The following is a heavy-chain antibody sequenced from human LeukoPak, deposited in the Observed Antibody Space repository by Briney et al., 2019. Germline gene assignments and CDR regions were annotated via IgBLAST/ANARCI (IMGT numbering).Heavy chain of an antibody. Sequence: PGGSLRLSCAASGFIVSSNYMSWVRQAPGKGLEWVSVIYSGGSTYYADSVRGRFTISRDNSKSTLYLQMNSLRAEDTAVYYCARVYSYARFDYWGQGTLVTVSS. J-gene: IGHJ4*02. CDR2: IYSGGST. V-gene: IGHV3-53*01. D-gene: IGHD5-18*01. CDR1: GFIVSSNY. CDR3: ARVYSYARFDY.